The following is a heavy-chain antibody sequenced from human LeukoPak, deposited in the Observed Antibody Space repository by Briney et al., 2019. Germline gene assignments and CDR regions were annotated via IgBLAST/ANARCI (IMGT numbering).Heavy chain of an antibody. CDR1: GGSFSGYY. Sequence: PSETLSLTCAVYGGSFSGYYWSWIRQPPGKGLEWIGEINHSGSTNYNPSLKSLVTISVDTSKNQFSLKLSSVTAADTAVSYCARGTYYYDSSGYSFDYWGQGTLVTVSS. CDR2: INHSGST. CDR3: ARGTYYYDSSGYSFDY. V-gene: IGHV4-34*01. J-gene: IGHJ4*02. D-gene: IGHD3-22*01.